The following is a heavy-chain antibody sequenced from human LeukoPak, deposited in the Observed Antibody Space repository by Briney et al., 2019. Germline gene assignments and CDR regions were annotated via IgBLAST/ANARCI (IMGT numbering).Heavy chain of an antibody. V-gene: IGHV3-21*01. Sequence: GGSLRLSCAASGFTFSSYGMHWVRQAPGKGLEWVSSISSSSSYIYYTDSVKGRFTISRDNAKNSLYLQMNSLRAEDTAVYYCARGFLNEYSSSSRAFDIWGQGTMVTVSS. J-gene: IGHJ3*02. D-gene: IGHD6-6*01. CDR1: GFTFSSYG. CDR3: ARGFLNEYSSSSRAFDI. CDR2: ISSSSSYI.